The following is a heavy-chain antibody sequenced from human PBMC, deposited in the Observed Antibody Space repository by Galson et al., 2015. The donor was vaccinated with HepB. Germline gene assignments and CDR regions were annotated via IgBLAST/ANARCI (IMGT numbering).Heavy chain of an antibody. V-gene: IGHV1-2*06. Sequence: SVKVSCKGSGFTFIGYHIHWVRQAPGQGLEWLGRTNPNGGATTYAQKFQGRVTLTRTTSSKTAYMELTSLKPDDSAVYYCARDLRPTNFGVFTLDYWGQGSLVTVSS. CDR3: ARDLRPTNFGVFTLDY. J-gene: IGHJ4*02. CDR2: TNPNGGAT. CDR1: GFTFIGYH. D-gene: IGHD3-3*01.